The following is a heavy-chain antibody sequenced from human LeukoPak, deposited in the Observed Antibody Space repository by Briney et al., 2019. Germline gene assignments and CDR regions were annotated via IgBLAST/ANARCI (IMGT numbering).Heavy chain of an antibody. CDR2: IS. V-gene: IGHV3-48*03. CDR1: GFSFRSYE. J-gene: IGHJ4*02. Sequence: PGGSLRLSCAASGFSFRSYEMNWVRQAPGKGLEWVSYISAMKGRFTISRDNAENSLYLQMNSLRAEDTAVYYCARPFVWGLATQGLDYWGQGTLVTVSS. CDR3: ARPFVWGLATQGLDY. D-gene: IGHD3-16*01.